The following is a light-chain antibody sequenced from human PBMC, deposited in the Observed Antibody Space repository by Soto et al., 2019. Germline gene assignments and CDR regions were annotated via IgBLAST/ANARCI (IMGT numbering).Light chain of an antibody. CDR2: YDD. V-gene: IGLV1-36*01. CDR1: NSNIGRNA. CDR3: AACDDSLNGPYV. Sequence: QSVLTQPPSVSEAPRHRVTISWSGSNSNIGRNAVNWYQQVPGKAPKLLIYYDDLLPSGVSDRFSGSKSATSASLAISGLQSGDEADYYCAACDDSLNGPYVFGSGTKLTVL. J-gene: IGLJ1*01.